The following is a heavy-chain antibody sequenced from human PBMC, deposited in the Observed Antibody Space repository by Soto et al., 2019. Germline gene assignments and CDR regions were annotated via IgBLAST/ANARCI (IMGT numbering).Heavy chain of an antibody. CDR1: GYSFTSYW. CDR2: IYPGDSDT. V-gene: IGHV5-51*01. D-gene: IGHD3-22*01. Sequence: PGESLKISCKGSGYSFTSYWIGWVRQMPGKGLEWMGIIYPGDSDTRYSPSFQGQVTISADKSISTAYLQWSSLKASDTAMYYCARMYYYDSSGYSHRRTDAFDIWGQGTMVTV. J-gene: IGHJ3*02. CDR3: ARMYYYDSSGYSHRRTDAFDI.